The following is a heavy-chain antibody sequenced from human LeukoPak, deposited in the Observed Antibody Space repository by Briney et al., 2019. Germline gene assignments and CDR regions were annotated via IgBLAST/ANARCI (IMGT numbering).Heavy chain of an antibody. CDR3: ARGKYYYDSSGYLAP. V-gene: IGHV3-13*01. CDR1: GFTFSSYD. Sequence: GGSLRLFCAASGFTFSSYDMHWVRHATGKGLEWVSAIDTAGDTYYPASVKGRFTISRENAKNSLYLQMNSLRAGDTAVYYCARGKYYYDSSGYLAPWGQGTLVTVSS. D-gene: IGHD3-22*01. J-gene: IGHJ5*02. CDR2: IDTAGDT.